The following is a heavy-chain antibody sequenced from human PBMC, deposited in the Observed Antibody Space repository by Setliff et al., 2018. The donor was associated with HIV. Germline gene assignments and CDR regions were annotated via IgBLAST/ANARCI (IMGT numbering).Heavy chain of an antibody. CDR3: AREGSPIYYFDY. J-gene: IGHJ4*02. Sequence: ASVKVSCKASGYLFTGYYMHWVRQAPGQGLEWMGWINVNSGGTKYAQEFQGRVTMTRDTSISTAYMEVSSLRSDDTAVYYCAREGSPIYYFDYWSQGTLVTVS. CDR1: GYLFTGYY. CDR2: INVNSGGT. V-gene: IGHV1-2*02. D-gene: IGHD3-10*01.